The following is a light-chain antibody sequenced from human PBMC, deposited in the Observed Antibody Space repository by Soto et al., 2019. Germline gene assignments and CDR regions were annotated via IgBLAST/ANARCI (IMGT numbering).Light chain of an antibody. V-gene: IGKV3-20*01. CDR2: GAS. CDR3: QQYGSSPHT. J-gene: IGKJ2*01. Sequence: EIVLTQSPAPLSLSPGERATLSCRASQSVSSSYLAWYQQKPGQAPRLLIYGASSRATGIPDRFSGSGSGTDFTLTISRLEPEDFAVYYCQQYGSSPHTFGQGTKVDIK. CDR1: QSVSSSY.